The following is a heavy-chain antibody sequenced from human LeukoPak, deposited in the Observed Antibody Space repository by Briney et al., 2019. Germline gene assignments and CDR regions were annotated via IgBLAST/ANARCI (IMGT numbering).Heavy chain of an antibody. J-gene: IGHJ6*04. CDR1: GFSFSDAW. CDR3: AELGITMIGGV. D-gene: IGHD3-10*02. CDR2: IESKTDGGTT. V-gene: IGHV3-15*04. Sequence: GGSLRLSCAASGFSFSDAWMSWVRQIPGKGLEWVGRIESKTDGGTTDYAAPVKGRFTISRDNAKNSLYLQMNSLRAEDTAVYYCAELGITMIGGVWGKGTTVTISS.